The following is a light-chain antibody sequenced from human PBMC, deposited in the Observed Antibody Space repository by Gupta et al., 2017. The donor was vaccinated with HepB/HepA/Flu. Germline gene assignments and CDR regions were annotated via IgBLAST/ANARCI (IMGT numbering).Light chain of an antibody. Sequence: QSALTQPASVSGSPGPSITISCTGTSSDVGSYNLVSWYQQPPGKAPKLMIYEVSKRPSGVSNRFSGSKSGNTASLTSAALQAEDEADYYCCSYAGRVVFGGGTKLTVL. V-gene: IGLV2-23*02. J-gene: IGLJ2*01. CDR3: CSYAGRVV. CDR2: EVS. CDR1: SSDVGSYNL.